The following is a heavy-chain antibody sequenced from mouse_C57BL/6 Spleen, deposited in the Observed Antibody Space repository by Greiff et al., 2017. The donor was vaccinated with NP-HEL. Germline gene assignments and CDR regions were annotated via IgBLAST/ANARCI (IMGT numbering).Heavy chain of an antibody. D-gene: IGHD4-1*01. J-gene: IGHJ4*01. CDR2: IIPGSGGT. V-gene: IGHV1-54*01. Sequence: VQLQQSGAELVRPGTSVKVSCKASGYAFTNYLIEWVKQRPGQGLEWIGVIIPGSGGTNYNEKFKGKATLTADKSSSTAYMQLSSLTSEDSAVYFCARWLTGTMDYWGQGTTVTVSS. CDR1: GYAFTNYL. CDR3: ARWLTGTMDY.